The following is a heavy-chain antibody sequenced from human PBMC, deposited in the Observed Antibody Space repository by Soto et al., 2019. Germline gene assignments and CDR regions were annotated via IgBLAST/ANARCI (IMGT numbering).Heavy chain of an antibody. CDR2: ISAYNGNT. V-gene: IGHV1-18*01. Sequence: QVQLVQSGAEVKKPGASVKVSCKASGYTFTSYGISWVRQAPGQGLEWMGWISAYNGNTNDAQKLQGRVTMTTDTSPSTAYIELRSLSSDDTPVYYGARDIRTSHSEDFDYWGQGTLVTVSS. CDR3: ARDIRTSHSEDFDY. J-gene: IGHJ4*02. CDR1: GYTFTSYG. D-gene: IGHD2-2*01.